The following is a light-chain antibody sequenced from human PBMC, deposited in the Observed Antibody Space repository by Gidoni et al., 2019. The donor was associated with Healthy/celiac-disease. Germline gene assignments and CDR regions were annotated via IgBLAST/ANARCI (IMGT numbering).Light chain of an antibody. J-gene: IGKJ2*01. V-gene: IGKV1-33*01. CDR3: QQYDNLPLLYT. CDR1: QDISNY. CDR2: DAS. Sequence: DIQMTQSPSSLSASVGDRVTITCQASQDISNYLNWYQQKPGKAPKLLIYDASNLETGVPSRFSGSGSGTDFTFTISSLQPEDIATYYCQQYDNLPLLYTFXQXTKLXIK.